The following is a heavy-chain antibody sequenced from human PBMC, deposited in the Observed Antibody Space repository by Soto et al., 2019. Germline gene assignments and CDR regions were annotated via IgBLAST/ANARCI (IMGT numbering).Heavy chain of an antibody. CDR1: GGSMSSYY. D-gene: IGHD5-18*01. J-gene: IGHJ4*02. CDR2: IYYSGST. V-gene: IGHV4-59*08. Sequence: SETLSLTCTVSGGSMSSYYWSWIRQPPGKGLEWIGYIYYSGSTNYNPSLKSRVTISVDTSKNQFSLKLSSVTAADTAVYYCARQILQLWSPHAYFDYWGQGTLVTVSS. CDR3: ARQILQLWSPHAYFDY.